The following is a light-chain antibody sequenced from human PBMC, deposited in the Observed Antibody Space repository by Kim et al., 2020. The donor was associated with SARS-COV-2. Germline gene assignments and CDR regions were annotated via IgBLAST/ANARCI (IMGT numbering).Light chain of an antibody. CDR2: GAS. CDR3: QQYTNWPPYT. J-gene: IGKJ2*01. V-gene: IGKV3-15*01. CDR1: QNVSSN. Sequence: GTPGERATLSCRASQNVSSNLAWYQQKPGQAPRLLIYGASTRATGIPARFSGSGSGTEFTLTISSLQSEDFAVYYCQQYTNWPPYTFGQGTKLEI.